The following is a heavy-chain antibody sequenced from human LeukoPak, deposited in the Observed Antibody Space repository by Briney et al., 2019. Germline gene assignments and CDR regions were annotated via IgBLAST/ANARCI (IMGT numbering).Heavy chain of an antibody. CDR2: ISDDSSFT. CDR1: GFTFSSYA. D-gene: IGHD2-15*01. Sequence: PGGSLRLSCVASGFTFSSYAMSWVRQAPGKGLECISTISDDSSFTYYADSVKGRSAISRDDSKNTLYLQMNNLKVEDTAVYYCAKGRCSGVGCDSFHSWGQGALVTVSS. CDR3: AKGRCSGVGCDSFHS. V-gene: IGHV3-23*01. J-gene: IGHJ4*02.